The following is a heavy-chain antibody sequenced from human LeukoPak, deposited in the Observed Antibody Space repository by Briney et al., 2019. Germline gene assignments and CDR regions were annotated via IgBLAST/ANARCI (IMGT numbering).Heavy chain of an antibody. J-gene: IGHJ6*02. V-gene: IGHV3-7*01. CDR3: ARGTDFWSGYYGFYYYGMDV. D-gene: IGHD3-3*01. CDR1: GFTFSSYW. Sequence: PGGSLRLSCAASGFTFSSYWMSWVRQAPGXGLEWVANIKQDGSEKYYVDSVKGRFTISRDNAKNSLYLQMNSLRAEDTAVYYCARGTDFWSGYYGFYYYGMDVWGQGTTVTVSS. CDR2: IKQDGSEK.